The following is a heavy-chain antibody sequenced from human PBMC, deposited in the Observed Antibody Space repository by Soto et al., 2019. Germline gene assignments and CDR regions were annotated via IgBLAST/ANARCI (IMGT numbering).Heavy chain of an antibody. V-gene: IGHV3-7*03. CDR2: IKQDGSEK. Sequence: PVEFRRLSYGASGFTFRSYWMSWVRQAPGKGLEWVANIKQDGSEKYYVDSVKGRFTISRDNAKNSLYLQMNSLRAEDTAVYYCAIDYYDSSGYYSWGQGT. J-gene: IGHJ4*02. D-gene: IGHD3-22*01. CDR3: AIDYYDSSGYYS. CDR1: GFTFRSYW.